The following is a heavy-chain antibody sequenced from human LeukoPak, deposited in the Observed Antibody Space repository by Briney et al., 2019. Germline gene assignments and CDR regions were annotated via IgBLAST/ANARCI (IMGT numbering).Heavy chain of an antibody. V-gene: IGHV3-15*01. Sequence: GGSLRLSCAASGFTFSNAWMSWVRQAPGKGLEWVGRIKSKTDGGTTDYTAPVKGRFTISRDDSKNTLYLQMNSLRAEDTAVYFCAKIGVIANWYFDIWGRGTLVTVSS. CDR1: GFTFSNAW. CDR3: AKIGVIANWYFDI. CDR2: IKSKTDGGTT. J-gene: IGHJ2*01. D-gene: IGHD2-21*01.